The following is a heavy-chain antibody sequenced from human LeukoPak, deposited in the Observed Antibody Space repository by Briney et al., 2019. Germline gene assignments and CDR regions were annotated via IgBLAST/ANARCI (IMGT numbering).Heavy chain of an antibody. J-gene: IGHJ4*02. CDR3: ARSSDSSGYFDY. CDR2: IIPILGIA. V-gene: IGHV1-69*02. CDR1: GGTFSSYT. Sequence: GASVKVSCKASGGTFSSYTISWVRQAPGRGLEWMGRIIPILGIANYAQKFQGRVTITADKSTSTAYMELSSLRSEDTAVYYCARSSDSSGYFDYWGQGTLVTVSS. D-gene: IGHD3-22*01.